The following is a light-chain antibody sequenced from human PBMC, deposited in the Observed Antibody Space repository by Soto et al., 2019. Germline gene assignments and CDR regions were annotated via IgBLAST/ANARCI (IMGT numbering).Light chain of an antibody. CDR3: SSYTTFNTGACV. V-gene: IGLV2-14*01. Sequence: QSALTQPASVSGSPGQSITISCTGTSGDIGSYNRVSWYQQHPGKAPKLIIYEVTDRPSGVSNRFSGSKSGNTASLTISGLRAEDEVEYYCSSYTTFNTGACVFGTGTKLPVL. J-gene: IGLJ1*01. CDR2: EVT. CDR1: SGDIGSYNR.